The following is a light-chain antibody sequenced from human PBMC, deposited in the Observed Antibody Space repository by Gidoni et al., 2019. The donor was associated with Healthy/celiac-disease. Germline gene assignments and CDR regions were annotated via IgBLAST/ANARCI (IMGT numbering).Light chain of an antibody. Sequence: EIVMTQSPATLSVSPGERATLSCSASQSVSSNLAFYHQKPGQAPRLLIYGASTRATGIPARFSGSGSGTEFTLTISSLQSEDFAVYYCQQYNNWPPWTFGQGTKVEIK. CDR1: QSVSSN. CDR3: QQYNNWPPWT. J-gene: IGKJ1*01. V-gene: IGKV3-15*01. CDR2: GAS.